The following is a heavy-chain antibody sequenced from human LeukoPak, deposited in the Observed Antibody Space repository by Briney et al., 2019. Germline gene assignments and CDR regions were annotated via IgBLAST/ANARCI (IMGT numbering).Heavy chain of an antibody. CDR1: GGSFSGYY. CDR3: ARDNRASSSWAYYFDY. J-gene: IGHJ4*02. D-gene: IGHD6-13*01. V-gene: IGHV4-59*01. CDR2: IYYSGST. Sequence: PSETLSLTCAVYGGSFSGYYWSWIRQPPGKGLEWIGYIYYSGSTNYNPSLKSRVTISVDTSKNQFSLKLSSVTAADTAVYYCARDNRASSSWAYYFDYWGQGTLVTVSS.